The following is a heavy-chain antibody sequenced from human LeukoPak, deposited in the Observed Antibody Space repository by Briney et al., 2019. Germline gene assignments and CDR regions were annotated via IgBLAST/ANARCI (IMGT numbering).Heavy chain of an antibody. CDR3: ASHQKLGIPDY. CDR2: MNPNSGNT. Sequence: ASVKVSCKASGYTFTSYDINWVRQATGQGLEWMGWMNPNSGNTGYAQRFQGRVTITRNTSISTAYMDLSSLRSEDTAVYYCASHQKLGIPDYWGQGTLVTVSS. D-gene: IGHD7-27*01. V-gene: IGHV1-8*03. J-gene: IGHJ4*02. CDR1: GYTFTSYD.